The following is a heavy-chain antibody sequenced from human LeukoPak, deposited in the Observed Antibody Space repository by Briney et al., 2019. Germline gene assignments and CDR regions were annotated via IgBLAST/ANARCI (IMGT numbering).Heavy chain of an antibody. D-gene: IGHD3-22*01. J-gene: IGHJ4*02. CDR1: GGSISSSSYY. Sequence: SETLSLTCTVSGGSISSSSYYWGWIRQPPGKGLEWIGSIYYSGSTYYNPSLKSRVTISVDTSKNQFSLKLSSVTAVITAVYYCARDSPRNYYDSSGFDYWGQGTLVTVSS. CDR2: IYYSGST. V-gene: IGHV4-39*07. CDR3: ARDSPRNYYDSSGFDY.